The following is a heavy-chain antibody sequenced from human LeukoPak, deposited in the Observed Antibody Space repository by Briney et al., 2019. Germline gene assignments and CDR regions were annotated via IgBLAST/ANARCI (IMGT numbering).Heavy chain of an antibody. CDR1: GYTFTSYA. D-gene: IGHD3-16*02. V-gene: IGHV1-3*01. J-gene: IGHJ6*02. CDR3: AREDHIDYVWGSYRYAPYYYYGMDV. Sequence: ASVKVSCKASGYTFTSYAMHWVRQASGQRLEGMGWINAGNGNTKYSQTFQGRAAITRDTSASTAYMELSSLRSEDTAVYYCAREDHIDYVWGSYRYAPYYYYGMDVWGQGTTVTVSS. CDR2: INAGNGNT.